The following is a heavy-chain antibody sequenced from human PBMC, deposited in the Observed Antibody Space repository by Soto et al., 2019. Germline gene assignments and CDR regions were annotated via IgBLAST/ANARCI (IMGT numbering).Heavy chain of an antibody. Sequence: EVQLLESGGGLVQPGGSLRLSCAASGFTFSSDAMNWVRQAPGKGLEWVSDISGSGGITYYADSVKGRFTISRDNSKNTLYLQINSLRAEDTAVYYCAKSAMVRGGGWFDPWGQGTLVTVSS. V-gene: IGHV3-23*01. J-gene: IGHJ5*02. CDR3: AKSAMVRGGGWFDP. D-gene: IGHD3-10*01. CDR1: GFTFSSDA. CDR2: ISGSGGIT.